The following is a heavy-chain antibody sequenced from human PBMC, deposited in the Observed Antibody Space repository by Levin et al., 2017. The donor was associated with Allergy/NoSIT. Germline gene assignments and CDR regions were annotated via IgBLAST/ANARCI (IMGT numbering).Heavy chain of an antibody. CDR3: ARGVHGYGAPTALDY. CDR2: IWNAGNKK. D-gene: IGHD4-17*01. CDR1: GLTFNSYG. V-gene: IGHV3-33*01. Sequence: GESLKISCAASGLTFNSYGMHWVRQAPGKGLEWVAVIWNAGNKKYYADSVKGRFTVSGDYFNNTLYLQMNSLRADDTAVFYCARGVHGYGAPTALDYWGQGTLVTVSS. J-gene: IGHJ4*02.